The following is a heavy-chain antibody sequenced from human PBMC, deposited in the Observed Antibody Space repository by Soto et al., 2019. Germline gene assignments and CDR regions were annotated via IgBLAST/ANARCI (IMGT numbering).Heavy chain of an antibody. CDR1: GGSFSGYY. Sequence: QVQLQQWGAGLLMPSETLSLTCAVYGGSFSGYYWSWIRQPPGKGLEWIGEINHSGSTNYNPSLKSRVTISVDTSKNQFSLKLSSVTAADTAVYYCARVPITMVRGVIAAKGYYYMDVWGKGTTVTVSS. J-gene: IGHJ6*03. D-gene: IGHD3-10*01. V-gene: IGHV4-34*01. CDR2: INHSGST. CDR3: ARVPITMVRGVIAAKGYYYMDV.